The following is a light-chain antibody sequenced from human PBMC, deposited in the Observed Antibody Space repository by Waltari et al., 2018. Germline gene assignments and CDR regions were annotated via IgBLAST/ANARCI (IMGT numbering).Light chain of an antibody. CDR1: SSDIGGYNY. CDR3: QSYDSSLSGYV. J-gene: IGLJ1*01. CDR2: EVS. V-gene: IGLV2-14*01. Sequence: QSALTQPASVSGSPGQSITISCTGTSSDIGGYNYVSWYQQHPGKAPKLMIYEVSNRPSGVSHRFSGSKSGTSDSLAITGLQAEDEGDYYCQSYDSSLSGYVFGSGTRVTVL.